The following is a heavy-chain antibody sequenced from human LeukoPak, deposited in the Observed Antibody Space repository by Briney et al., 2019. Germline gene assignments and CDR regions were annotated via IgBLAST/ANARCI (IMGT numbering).Heavy chain of an antibody. V-gene: IGHV3-21*01. CDR3: ASVEYTWNDVGFDY. D-gene: IGHD1-20*01. J-gene: IGHJ4*02. Sequence: GGSLRLSSAASGFTFSSYSMNWVRQAPGKGLEWVSSISSSSSYIYYADSVKGRFTISRDNAKNSLYLQMNSLRAEDTAVYYCASVEYTWNDVGFDYWGQGTLVTVSS. CDR1: GFTFSSYS. CDR2: ISSSSSYI.